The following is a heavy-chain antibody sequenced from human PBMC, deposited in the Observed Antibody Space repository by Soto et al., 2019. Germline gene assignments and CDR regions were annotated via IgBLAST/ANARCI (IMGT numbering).Heavy chain of an antibody. CDR3: VPSSAWFMGWFDP. J-gene: IGHJ5*02. Sequence: QVQLVESGGGVVQPGGSLRLSCAASGFTFSSYVMHWVRQAPGKGLEWLSDISYDGTTKYYADSVKGRFTISRDNSKHTLYLQMRSLRAEDTAVDYCVPSSAWFMGWFDPWGQGTLVTVSS. V-gene: IGHV3-30-3*01. CDR1: GFTFSSYV. D-gene: IGHD6-19*01. CDR2: ISYDGTTK.